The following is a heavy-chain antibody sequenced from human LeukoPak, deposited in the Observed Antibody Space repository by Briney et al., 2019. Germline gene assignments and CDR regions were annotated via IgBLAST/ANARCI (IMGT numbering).Heavy chain of an antibody. D-gene: IGHD3-10*01. CDR3: AIGSGSFSFDP. V-gene: IGHV3-23*01. J-gene: IGHJ5*02. Sequence: GGSLRLSCAASGFTFSSYAMSWVRQAPGKGLEWVSAISGSGGSTYYADSVKGRFTISRDNSRNTLYLQMNSLRAEDTAVYYCAIGSGSFSFDPWGQGTLVTVSS. CDR2: ISGSGGST. CDR1: GFTFSSYA.